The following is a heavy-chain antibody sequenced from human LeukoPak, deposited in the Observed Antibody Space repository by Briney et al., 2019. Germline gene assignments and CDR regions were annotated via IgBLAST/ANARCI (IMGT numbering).Heavy chain of an antibody. CDR3: AKDTAYSGRVFDY. J-gene: IGHJ4*02. D-gene: IGHD5-12*01. CDR2: IRGDGGTT. CDR1: GFTFDDYG. Sequence: GGSQRLSCAGSGFTFDDYGMLWVRQGPGKGRECVSLIRGDGGTTHYADSVKGRFTISRDNSKNSLYLQMNSLRTEDTALYYCAKDTAYSGRVFDYWGQGTLVTVSS. V-gene: IGHV3-43*02.